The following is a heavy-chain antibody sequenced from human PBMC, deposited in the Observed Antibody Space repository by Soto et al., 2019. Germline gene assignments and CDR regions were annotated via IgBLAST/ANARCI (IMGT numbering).Heavy chain of an antibody. Sequence: QVQLVQSGGEVKKPGSSVTVSCKASGGTFGNSAISWVRQAPGQGLEWMGGIIPIFPTPDYAQKFQGRVTITADXSXXXAXXELTSLRSDDSAVYDCARETDRLQVGGNYYYGMDVWGQGTTVTVSS. CDR2: IIPIFPTP. J-gene: IGHJ6*02. D-gene: IGHD6-25*01. CDR3: ARETDRLQVGGNYYYGMDV. V-gene: IGHV1-69*12. CDR1: GGTFGNSA.